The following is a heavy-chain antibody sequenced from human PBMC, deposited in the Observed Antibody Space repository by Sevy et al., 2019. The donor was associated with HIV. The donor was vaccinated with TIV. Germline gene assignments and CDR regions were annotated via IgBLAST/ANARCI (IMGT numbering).Heavy chain of an antibody. CDR3: ARRYFDL. CDR1: GFTCDMYW. Sequence: GGSLRLSCDASGFTCDMYWMQWVRQAPGKGLEWVANIRQDGNEIYYAASVRGRFTISRGNAKRSLYLQMNNLRVEDTATYYCARRYFDLWGQGTLVTVSS. J-gene: IGHJ4*02. V-gene: IGHV3-7*03. CDR2: IRQDGNEI.